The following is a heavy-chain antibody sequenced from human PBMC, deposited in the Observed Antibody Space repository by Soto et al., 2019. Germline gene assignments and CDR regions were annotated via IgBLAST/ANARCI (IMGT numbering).Heavy chain of an antibody. CDR1: GFIFSNYG. CDR3: AKDNPRDRLLQRFSLNCLDP. CDR2: ITSDGSNK. Sequence: GGSLRLSCAASGFIFSNYGMHCVRQAPGKGLEWVALITSDGSNKYYANSVKGRLTISRDNSKNTLCLQMSSLRTEDTAVYYCAKDNPRDRLLQRFSLNCLDPCCPGLLVTVST. V-gene: IGHV3-30*18. D-gene: IGHD6-25*01. J-gene: IGHJ5*02.